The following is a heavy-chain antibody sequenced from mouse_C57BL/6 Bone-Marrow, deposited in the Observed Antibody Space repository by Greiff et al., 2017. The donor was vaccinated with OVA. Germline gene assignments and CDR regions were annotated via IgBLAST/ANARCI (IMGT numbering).Heavy chain of an antibody. J-gene: IGHJ4*01. Sequence: VKLQESGAELVRPGASVKLSCKASGYTFTDYYINWVKQRPGQGLEWIARIYPGSGNTYYNDKFKGKATLTAEKSSSTAYMQLSSLTSEDSAVYFCAGKGYYYGSSVYYAMDYWGQGTSVTVSS. V-gene: IGHV1-76*01. D-gene: IGHD1-1*01. CDR1: GYTFTDYY. CDR3: AGKGYYYGSSVYYAMDY. CDR2: IYPGSGNT.